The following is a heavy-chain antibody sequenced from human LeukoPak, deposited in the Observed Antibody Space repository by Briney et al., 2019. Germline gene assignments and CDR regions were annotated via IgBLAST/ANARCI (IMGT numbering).Heavy chain of an antibody. Sequence: SETLSLTCTVPGGSISISSYYWGWIRQPPGKGLEWIGSIHYSGSTSYNPSLKSRVTISLDTSKNQFSLRLSSVIAADTAVYYCARRRDGYIVNFSDIWGQGTMVTVSS. D-gene: IGHD5-24*01. CDR3: ARRRDGYIVNFSDI. CDR2: IHYSGST. CDR1: GGSISISSYY. J-gene: IGHJ3*02. V-gene: IGHV4-39*01.